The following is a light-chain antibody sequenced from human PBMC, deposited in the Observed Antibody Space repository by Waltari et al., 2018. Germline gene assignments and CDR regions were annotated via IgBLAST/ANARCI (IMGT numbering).Light chain of an antibody. CDR3: QQYINWPPT. CDR2: GAS. Sequence: EIVMTQSPVTLSVSPGERATLSCRASQSVSSNLAWYQQKPGQGPRLLIYGASTRATNNPDRFSGKGFWTEFTLNISRLQSEDFSVYYCQQYINWPPTFGPGTKVDI. CDR1: QSVSSN. V-gene: IGKV3-15*01. J-gene: IGKJ3*01.